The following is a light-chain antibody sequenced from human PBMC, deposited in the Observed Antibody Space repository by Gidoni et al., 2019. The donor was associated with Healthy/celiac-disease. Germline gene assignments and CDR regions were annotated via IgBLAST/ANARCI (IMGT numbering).Light chain of an antibody. CDR1: SSDVGGYNY. CDR2: DVS. Sequence: QSALTQPASVSGSPGQSITISCTGTSSDVGGYNYVSCYQQHPGKAPKLMIYDVSNRTSGVSNRFSVSKSGNTASLTISGLQAEDEADYYCSSYTSSSTPYVFGTGTKVTVL. CDR3: SSYTSSSTPYV. J-gene: IGLJ1*01. V-gene: IGLV2-14*03.